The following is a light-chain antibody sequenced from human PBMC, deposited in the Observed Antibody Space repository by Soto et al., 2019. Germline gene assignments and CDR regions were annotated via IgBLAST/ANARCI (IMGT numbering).Light chain of an antibody. V-gene: IGLV1-40*01. J-gene: IGLJ3*02. CDR3: QAYDYSLTAFV. CDR1: NSNLGAGYD. Sequence: QAVVTQQPSVSGAPGQRVTISCTGNNSNLGAGYDVHWYQQLPGAAPKLVVFGNRNRPSGVPERFSGSKSGTSASLAITGLQAEDEADYYCQAYDYSLTAFVFGGGTKLTVL. CDR2: GNR.